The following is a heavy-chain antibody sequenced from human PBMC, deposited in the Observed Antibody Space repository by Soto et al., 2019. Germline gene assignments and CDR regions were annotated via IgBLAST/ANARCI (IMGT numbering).Heavy chain of an antibody. Sequence: QVQLVQSGAEVTKPGSSVRVSCKASGGIFTTYAISWVRQAPGQGLEWMGGIIPMFGTANYAQKVQGRVTISADESARPAYMELSSLRSEDTAVYYCAKAVGKDHRPPPGYPFGIVVWGPGNTVIVSS. CDR1: GGIFTTYA. D-gene: IGHD5-18*01. CDR3: AKAVGKDHRPPPGYPFGIVV. J-gene: IGHJ6*02. CDR2: IIPMFGTA. V-gene: IGHV1-69*01.